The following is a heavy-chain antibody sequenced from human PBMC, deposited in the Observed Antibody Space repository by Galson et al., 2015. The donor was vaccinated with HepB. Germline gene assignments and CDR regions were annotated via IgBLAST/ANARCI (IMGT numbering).Heavy chain of an antibody. CDR1: GFTFSGYG. CDR2: IRFDGRNK. CDR3: AKDWIYYGSGSYFLDY. V-gene: IGHV3-30*02. Sequence: SLRLSCAASGFTFSGYGMHWVRQAPGKGLEWVAFIRFDGRNKYYVDSVKGRLIISRDNSKKKLYLQMNSLRAEDTAVYYCAKDWIYYGSGSYFLDYWGQGTLVTVSS. D-gene: IGHD3-10*01. J-gene: IGHJ4*02.